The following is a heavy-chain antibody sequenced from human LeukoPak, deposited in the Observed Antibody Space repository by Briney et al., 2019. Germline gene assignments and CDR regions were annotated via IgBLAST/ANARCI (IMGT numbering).Heavy chain of an antibody. CDR1: GGTFSSYA. CDR3: AMSMGELSLYFHRQYGMDV. Sequence: GASVKVSCKASGGTFSSYAISWVRQAPGQGLEWMGGFIPIFGTANYAQKFQGRVTITADESTSTAYMELSSLRSEDTAVYYCAMSMGELSLYFHRQYGMDVWGQGTTVTVSS. V-gene: IGHV1-69*13. CDR2: FIPIFGTA. D-gene: IGHD3-16*02. J-gene: IGHJ6*02.